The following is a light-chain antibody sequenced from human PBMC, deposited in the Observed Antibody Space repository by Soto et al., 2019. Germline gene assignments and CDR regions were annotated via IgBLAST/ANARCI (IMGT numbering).Light chain of an antibody. Sequence: GARVTITCRASQSVNTYLHWYQQKAGQAPKLLIYAASNLQSGVPSRFSGRGSGTDFTLTVESLQPEDFATYYCQQGYSNPWTFGQGTKVDIK. CDR2: AAS. V-gene: IGKV1-39*01. J-gene: IGKJ1*01. CDR1: QSVNTY. CDR3: QQGYSNPWT.